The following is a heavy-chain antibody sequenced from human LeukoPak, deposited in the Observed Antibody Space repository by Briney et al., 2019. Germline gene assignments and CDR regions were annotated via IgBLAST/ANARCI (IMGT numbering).Heavy chain of an antibody. Sequence: GGSLRLSCAASGFTVSSNYMSWVRQVPGKGLEWVSGTNRRGDIAGYADFVKGRFTISRDNAKNSLYLQMNSLRVEDTALYHCARKGLGGELGGFDSWGQGTLVTVSS. CDR3: ARKGLGGELGGFDS. CDR2: TNRRGDIA. V-gene: IGHV3-20*01. CDR1: GFTVSSNY. J-gene: IGHJ4*02. D-gene: IGHD1-7*01.